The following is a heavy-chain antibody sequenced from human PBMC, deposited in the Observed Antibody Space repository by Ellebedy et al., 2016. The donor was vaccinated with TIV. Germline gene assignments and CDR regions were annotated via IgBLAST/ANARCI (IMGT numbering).Heavy chain of an antibody. V-gene: IGHV3-53*01. J-gene: IGHJ4*02. CDR2: IYAGGTT. Sequence: GESLKISCAASGFSVTNNYMSWVRQAPGQGLEWVSLIYAGGTTNYADSVKGRFTISRDTSNNTVHLEMKSLRPEDTAIYYCARVDILGWYYFDSWGQGTLVTVSS. CDR3: ARVDILGWYYFDS. CDR1: GFSVTNNY. D-gene: IGHD3-9*01.